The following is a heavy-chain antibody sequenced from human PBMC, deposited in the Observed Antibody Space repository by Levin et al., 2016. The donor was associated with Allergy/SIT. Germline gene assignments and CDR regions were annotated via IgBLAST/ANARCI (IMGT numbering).Heavy chain of an antibody. V-gene: IGHV1-69*13. D-gene: IGHD1-26*01. CDR1: GYTFTSYY. J-gene: IGHJ6*02. CDR2: IIPIFGTA. CDR3: ARGLGSIYYYYGMDV. Sequence: SVKVSCKASGYTFTSYYMHWVRQAPGQGLEWMGGIIPIFGTANYAQKFQGRVTITADESTSTAYMELSSLRSEDTAVYYCARGLGSIYYYYGMDVWGQGTTVTVSS.